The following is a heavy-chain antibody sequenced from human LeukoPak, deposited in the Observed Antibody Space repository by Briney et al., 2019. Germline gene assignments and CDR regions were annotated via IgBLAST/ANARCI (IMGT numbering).Heavy chain of an antibody. CDR2: ISHSGKT. J-gene: IGHJ4*02. V-gene: IGHV4-39*01. CDR3: ARHAPFEDGNKRGFEY. Sequence: SETLSLTCPVSGASISSGSYCWGWVRQPPGKGLDWIASISHSGKTYYNASLKSRVTVSVDTSKNRFSLMLNSVSAADTAVYYCARHAPFEDGNKRGFEYWGQGTLVTVSS. D-gene: IGHD2/OR15-2a*01. CDR1: GASISSGSYC.